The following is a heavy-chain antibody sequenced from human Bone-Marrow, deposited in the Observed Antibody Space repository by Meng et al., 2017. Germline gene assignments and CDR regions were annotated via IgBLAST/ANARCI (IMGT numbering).Heavy chain of an antibody. J-gene: IGHJ4*02. CDR2: ISAYNGNT. CDR3: ARTDSIAAAGTRTKPKYYFDY. Sequence: ASVKVSCKASGGTFSSYTISWVRQAPGQGLEWMGWISAYNGNTNYAQKLQGRVTMTTDTSTSTAYMELRSLRSDDTAVYYCARTDSIAAAGTRTKPKYYFDYWGQGTLVTVAS. CDR1: GGTFSSYT. V-gene: IGHV1-18*01. D-gene: IGHD6-13*01.